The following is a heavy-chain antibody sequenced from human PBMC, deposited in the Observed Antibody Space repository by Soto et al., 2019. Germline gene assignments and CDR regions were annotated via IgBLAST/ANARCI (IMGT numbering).Heavy chain of an antibody. D-gene: IGHD1-26*01. CDR1: RYTFTGYY. CDR3: ARDNSGIEYGDFDY. J-gene: IGHJ4*02. CDR2: INPKTGDT. Sequence: QVQLVQSGAEVKKPGASVKVSCKASRYTFTGYYLHWVRQAPGQGLEWMGWINPKTGDTTYAQKLQGRVTLTRDTSISTAYMELGRLGSDDTAVYYCARDNSGIEYGDFDYWGQGTLVTVSS. V-gene: IGHV1-2*02.